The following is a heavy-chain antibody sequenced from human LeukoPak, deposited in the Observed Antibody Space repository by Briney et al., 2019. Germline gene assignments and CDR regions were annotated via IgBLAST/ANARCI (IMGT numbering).Heavy chain of an antibody. CDR1: GGSISSGSYY. Sequence: SETLSLTCTVSGGSISSGSYYWSWIRQPAGKGLEWIGRIYTSGSTNYNPSLKSRATISVDTSKNQFSLKLSSVTAADTAVYYCAREGPEGYYYDSSGYPNIDYWGQGTLVTVSS. CDR3: AREGPEGYYYDSSGYPNIDY. V-gene: IGHV4-61*02. J-gene: IGHJ4*02. CDR2: IYTSGST. D-gene: IGHD3-22*01.